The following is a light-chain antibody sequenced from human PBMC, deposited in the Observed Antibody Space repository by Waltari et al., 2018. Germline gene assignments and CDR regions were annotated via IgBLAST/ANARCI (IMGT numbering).Light chain of an antibody. Sequence: QSVLTQPPSASGTPGQRVTISCSGSSSNIGSNTVNWYQQFPGTAPKLLIYSNKQRPSGVPDRYSGSKSGTSASLAISGLQSEDEADYYCAAWDDSLNGVFGGGTKLTVL. CDR1: SSNIGSNT. CDR3: AAWDDSLNGV. V-gene: IGLV1-44*01. CDR2: SNK. J-gene: IGLJ3*02.